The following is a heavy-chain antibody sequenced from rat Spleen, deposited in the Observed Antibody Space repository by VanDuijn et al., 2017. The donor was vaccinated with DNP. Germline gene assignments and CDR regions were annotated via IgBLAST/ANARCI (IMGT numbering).Heavy chain of an antibody. CDR3: ARQPSGMDY. CDR2: ISYSGST. CDR1: GYSITSNY. V-gene: IGHV3-1*01. J-gene: IGHJ2*01. Sequence: EVQLQESGPGLVKPSQSLSLTCSVTGYSITSNYWGWIRKFPGDKMEWIGHISYSGSTTYNPSLESRISITRDTSKNQFFLHLNSVTTADTATYYCARQPSGMDYWGQGVMVIVSP. D-gene: IGHD1-4*01.